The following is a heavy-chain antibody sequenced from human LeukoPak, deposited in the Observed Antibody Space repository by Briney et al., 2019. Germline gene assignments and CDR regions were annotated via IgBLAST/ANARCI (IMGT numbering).Heavy chain of an antibody. V-gene: IGHV1-2*06. CDR1: GYTFTGYY. D-gene: IGHD6-13*01. Sequence: ASVKVSCKASGYTFTGYYMHWVRQAPGQGLEWMGRINPNSGGTNYAQKFQGRVTMTRDTSISTAYMELSRLRSDDTAVYYCARDDKLDFRFDYWGQGTLVTVSS. CDR3: ARDDKLDFRFDY. J-gene: IGHJ4*02. CDR2: INPNSGGT.